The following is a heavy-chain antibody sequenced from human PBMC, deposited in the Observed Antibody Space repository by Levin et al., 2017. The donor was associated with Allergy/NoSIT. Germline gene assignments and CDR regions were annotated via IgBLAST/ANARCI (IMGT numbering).Heavy chain of an antibody. CDR2: ISAYNGNT. CDR1: GYTFTSYG. V-gene: IGHV1-18*01. J-gene: IGHJ4*02. D-gene: IGHD3-16*02. Sequence: ASVKVSCKASGYTFTSYGISWVRQAPGQGLEWMGRISAYNGNTNYAQKFQGRVTMTTDTSTSTAYMELRSLRSDDTAVYYCARDPPLSSVRDPTPLDYWGQGTLVTVSS. CDR3: ARDPPLSSVRDPTPLDY.